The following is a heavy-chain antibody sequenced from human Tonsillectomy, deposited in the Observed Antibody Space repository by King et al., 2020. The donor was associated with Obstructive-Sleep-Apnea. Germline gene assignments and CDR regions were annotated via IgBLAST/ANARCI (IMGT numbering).Heavy chain of an antibody. V-gene: IGHV4-31*03. J-gene: IGHJ4*02. CDR3: ARDGGYCSGGSCYLPSY. D-gene: IGHD2-15*01. CDR2: TYDSGSA. Sequence: VQLQESGPGLVKPSQTLSLTFTVSGGSISRGGYYFSWIRQHPGNALEWIGYTYDSGSAHYNPCHKSRVTISVDTSKNQFSLELSSVTAADTAVYYCARDGGYCSGGSCYLPSYWGQGTLVTVSS. CDR1: GGSISRGGYY.